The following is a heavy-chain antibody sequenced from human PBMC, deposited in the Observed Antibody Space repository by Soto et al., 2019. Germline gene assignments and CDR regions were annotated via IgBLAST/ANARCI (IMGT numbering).Heavy chain of an antibody. V-gene: IGHV3-23*01. CDR1: GLTFSTYA. D-gene: IGHD1-7*01. J-gene: IGHJ4*02. CDR2: MSGSSSTT. Sequence: EVRLLESWGGLVKPGGSLRLCCATSGLTFSTYAMSWVRQAPGVGLEWVSSMSGSSSTTDYADSVRGRFTISRDRSKNTLYLQMSSLRAEDTALYYCAKNQERELPRVIDFWGQGTLVTVSS. CDR3: AKNQERELPRVIDF.